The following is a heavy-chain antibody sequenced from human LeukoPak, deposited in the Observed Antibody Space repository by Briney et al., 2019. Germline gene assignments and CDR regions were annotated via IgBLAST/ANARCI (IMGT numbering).Heavy chain of an antibody. CDR3: ARDRHSSSRNDAFDI. J-gene: IGHJ3*02. Sequence: PGGSLRLSCAASGFAFDNNAMSWVRQAPGKGLEWVSSISSSSSYIYYADSVKGRFTISRDNAKNSLYLQMNSLRAEDTAVYYCARDRHSSSRNDAFDIWGQGTMVTVSS. CDR1: GFAFDNNA. D-gene: IGHD6-13*01. CDR2: ISSSSSYI. V-gene: IGHV3-21*01.